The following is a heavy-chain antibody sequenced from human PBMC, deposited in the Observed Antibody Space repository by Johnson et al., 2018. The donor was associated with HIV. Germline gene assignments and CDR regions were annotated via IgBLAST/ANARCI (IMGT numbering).Heavy chain of an antibody. J-gene: IGHJ3*01. D-gene: IGHD6-13*01. CDR1: GFTFRSYG. Sequence: VQLVESGGGVVQPGRSLRLSCAASGFTFRSYGMHWVRQAPGKGLEWVADSLKGRFTVSRDNFNNAIYLEMDSLRVEDTSVYYCAKDFGSSSWHAFDVWGQGTMVTVSS. V-gene: IGHV3-33*03. CDR3: AKDFGSSSWHAFDV.